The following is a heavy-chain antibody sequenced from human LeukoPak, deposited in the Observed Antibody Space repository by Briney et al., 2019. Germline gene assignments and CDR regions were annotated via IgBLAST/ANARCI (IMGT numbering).Heavy chain of an antibody. CDR1: GFSFSNYN. CDR3: ATERNWVFDY. V-gene: IGHV3-48*01. CDR2: ISFSSSAK. J-gene: IGHJ4*02. D-gene: IGHD7-27*01. Sequence: TGGSLRLSCTASGFSFSNYNMNWVRQAPGKGLEWISYISFSSSAKQYADSVKGRFTVSRDNAKNTLYVQMNSLRAEDTAVYYCATERNWVFDYWGQGTLVTVSS.